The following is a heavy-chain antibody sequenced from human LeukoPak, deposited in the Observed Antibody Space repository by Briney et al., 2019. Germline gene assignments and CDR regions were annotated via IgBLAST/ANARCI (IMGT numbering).Heavy chain of an antibody. V-gene: IGHV3-53*01. J-gene: IGHJ4*01. CDR3: AAWRGSDWFDY. CDR1: GFEVGSNS. CDR2: IFSGGST. Sequence: GGSLTLSCAASGFEVGSNSMSWVRQAPGKGLEWASVIFSGGSTNYANSMKGRFTISRDNSKNTLYLQMNSLRGEDTAVYHCAAWRGSDWFDYWGQGTEVTVSS. D-gene: IGHD3-9*01.